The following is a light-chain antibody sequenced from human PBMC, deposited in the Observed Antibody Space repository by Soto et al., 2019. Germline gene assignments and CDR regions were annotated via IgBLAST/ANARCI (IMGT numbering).Light chain of an antibody. Sequence: QSVLTQPPSVSGAPGQRVTISCTGSSSNIGAAYAVHWYQQLPGTAPKLLIYGNSNRPSGVPDRFSGSKSGTSASLAITGLQAEDRADYYCHSYDISLSASVFGGGTKLTVL. CDR1: SSNIGAAYA. CDR3: HSYDISLSASV. J-gene: IGLJ3*02. CDR2: GNS. V-gene: IGLV1-40*01.